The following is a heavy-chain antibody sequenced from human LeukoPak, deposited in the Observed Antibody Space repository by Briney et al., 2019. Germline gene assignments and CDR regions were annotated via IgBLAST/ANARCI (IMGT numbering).Heavy chain of an antibody. Sequence: SETLSLTCTVSGGSISSSSYYWGWIRQPPGKGLDRIGSIYYSGSTYYNPSLKSRVTISVDTSKNQFSLKLSSVTAADTAVYYCSESTSNNWFDPWGQGTLVTVSS. CDR3: SESTSNNWFDP. CDR1: GGSISSSSYY. J-gene: IGHJ5*02. V-gene: IGHV4-39*01. CDR2: IYYSGST.